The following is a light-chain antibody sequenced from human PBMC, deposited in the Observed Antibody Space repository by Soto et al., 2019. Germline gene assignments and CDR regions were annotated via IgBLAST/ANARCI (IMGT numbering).Light chain of an antibody. Sequence: EIVMTQSPATLSVSPGEGATLSCRASQSVSSNLAWHQQKPGQAPRLLIYGASTRATGIPARFSGSGSGTEFTLTISSLQSEDSALYYCQHYSSWPTFGPGTKVDIK. J-gene: IGKJ3*01. CDR3: QHYSSWPT. CDR2: GAS. V-gene: IGKV3-15*01. CDR1: QSVSSN.